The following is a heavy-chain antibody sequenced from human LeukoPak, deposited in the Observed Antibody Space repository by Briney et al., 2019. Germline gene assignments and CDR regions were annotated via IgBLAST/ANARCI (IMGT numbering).Heavy chain of an antibody. D-gene: IGHD6-6*01. Sequence: ASVNVSCKASGYTFTCYYMHWVRQAPGQGLELMGWINPNSGGTNYAQKFQGRVTMTRDTSISTAYMELIRLRSDDTAVYYCARDRGYSSSYVDYWGQGALVTVSS. CDR3: ARDRGYSSSYVDY. J-gene: IGHJ4*02. CDR2: INPNSGGT. V-gene: IGHV1-2*02. CDR1: GYTFTCYY.